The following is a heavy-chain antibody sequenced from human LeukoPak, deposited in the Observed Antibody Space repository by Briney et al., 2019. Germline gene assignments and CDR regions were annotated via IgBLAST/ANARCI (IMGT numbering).Heavy chain of an antibody. CDR3: AKAGATHWKIYYYYMDV. D-gene: IGHD1-26*01. Sequence: PGRSLRLSSAASGFTFSSYAMSWVRQTPGKGLEWVSAISGSGGSTYYADSVKGRFTISRDNSKNTLYLQMNSLRAEDTAVYYCAKAGATHWKIYYYYMDVWGKGTTVTVSS. V-gene: IGHV3-23*01. J-gene: IGHJ6*03. CDR1: GFTFSSYA. CDR2: ISGSGGST.